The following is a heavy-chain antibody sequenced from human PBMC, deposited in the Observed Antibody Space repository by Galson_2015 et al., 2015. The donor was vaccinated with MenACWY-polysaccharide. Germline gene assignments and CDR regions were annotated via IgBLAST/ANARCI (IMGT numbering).Heavy chain of an antibody. D-gene: IGHD5-24*01. J-gene: IGHJ3*01. CDR1: GFTFGSYA. CDR2: IGGSGLTT. Sequence: SLRLSCAASGFTFGSYAMGWVRQAPGKGLEWVSSIGGSGLTTFYAESVKGRFTISRDNAQNILSLQMNSLRADDTARYFCAKVTGMASSGRPFDVWGQGTMVTVSS. CDR3: AKVTGMASSGRPFDV. V-gene: IGHV3-23*01.